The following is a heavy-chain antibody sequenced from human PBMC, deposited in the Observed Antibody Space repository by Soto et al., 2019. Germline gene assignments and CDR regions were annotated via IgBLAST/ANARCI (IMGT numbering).Heavy chain of an antibody. Sequence: GESLKISCKGSGYSFASYWIGWVRQMPGKGLEWMGVIFPGDSDTRYSPSFQGQVTISADKSISTAYLQWSSLKASDTAMYYCAGWGVRKFTTRTSNYYGMDVWGQGTTVTVSS. CDR3: AGWGVRKFTTRTSNYYGMDV. J-gene: IGHJ6*02. CDR1: GYSFASYW. V-gene: IGHV5-51*01. D-gene: IGHD3-10*01. CDR2: IFPGDSDT.